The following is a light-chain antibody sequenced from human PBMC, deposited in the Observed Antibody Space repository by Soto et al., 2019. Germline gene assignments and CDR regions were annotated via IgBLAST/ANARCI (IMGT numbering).Light chain of an antibody. CDR2: GAS. CDR1: QSVRSSY. Sequence: EIVLTQSPGTLSLSPGERATLSCRASQSVRSSYLAWYQQKPGQAPRLLIYGASSRATGIPDRFSGTGSGTDFTLTLSRLEPEDVAVYYCQQYGGSAYTFGQGTKLEIK. J-gene: IGKJ2*01. V-gene: IGKV3-20*01. CDR3: QQYGGSAYT.